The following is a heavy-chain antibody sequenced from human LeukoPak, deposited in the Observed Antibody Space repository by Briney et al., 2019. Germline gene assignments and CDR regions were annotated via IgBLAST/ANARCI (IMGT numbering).Heavy chain of an antibody. D-gene: IGHD3-22*01. CDR1: GFTFGDYA. V-gene: IGHV3-49*04. CDR2: IRSKAYGGTT. Sequence: GGSLRLSCTASGFTFGDYAMSWVRQAPGNGLEWVGFIRSKAYGGTTEYAASVKGRFTISRDDSKSIAYLQMNSLKTEDTAVYYCNTYYYDSSGYYPEYYFDYWGQGTLVTVSS. CDR3: NTYYYDSSGYYPEYYFDY. J-gene: IGHJ4*02.